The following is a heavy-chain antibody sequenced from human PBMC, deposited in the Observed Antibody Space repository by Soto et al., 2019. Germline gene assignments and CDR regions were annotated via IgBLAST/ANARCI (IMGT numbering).Heavy chain of an antibody. CDR3: AGGRIVVAGSSAYYSMDV. V-gene: IGHV1-69*01. J-gene: IGHJ6*02. D-gene: IGHD6-19*01. Sequence: QVHLLLQSGAEVKKPGSSVKVACKASGGNPSNSAISWVRQAPGQGLEWMGGIIPVFAIISHAQNFQGRVTITADESTSTAYMELSSLRSEDTAVYFCAGGRIVVAGSSAYYSMDVWGQGTTVTVSS. CDR1: GGNPSNSA. CDR2: IIPVFAII.